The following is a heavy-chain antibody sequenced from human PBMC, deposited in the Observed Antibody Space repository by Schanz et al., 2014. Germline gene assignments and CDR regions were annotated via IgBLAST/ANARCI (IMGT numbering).Heavy chain of an antibody. D-gene: IGHD3-10*01. CDR2: INSRSNFI. J-gene: IGHJ4*02. Sequence: QVQLVESGGGLVKPGGSLRLSCAASGFTFSDYYMSWIRQAPGKGLEWVSSINSRSNFIYYADSVKGRFTISRDNPKKTLYLQMNSLRAEDTAVYYCARGRGFYDYWGQGTLVTVSS. CDR1: GFTFSDYY. V-gene: IGHV3-11*05. CDR3: ARGRGFYDY.